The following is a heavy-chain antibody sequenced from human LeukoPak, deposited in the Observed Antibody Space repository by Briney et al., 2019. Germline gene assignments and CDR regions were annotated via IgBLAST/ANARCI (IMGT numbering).Heavy chain of an antibody. CDR3: ARTITMVRGVIMGPFDY. CDR2: ISSSSSYI. D-gene: IGHD3-10*01. J-gene: IGHJ4*02. Sequence: GGSLRLSCAASGFTFSSYAMSWVRQAPGKGLEWVSSISSSSSYIYYADSVKGRFTISRDNAKNSLYLQMNSLRAEDTAVYYCARTITMVRGVIMGPFDYWGQGTLVTVSS. CDR1: GFTFSSYA. V-gene: IGHV3-21*01.